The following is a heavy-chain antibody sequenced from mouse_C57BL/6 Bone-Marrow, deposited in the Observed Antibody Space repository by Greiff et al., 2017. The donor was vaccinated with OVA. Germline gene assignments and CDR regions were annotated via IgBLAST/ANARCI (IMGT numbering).Heavy chain of an antibody. Sequence: VQLQQSGAELVRPGASVKLSCKASGYTFTDYYINWVKQRPGQGLEWIARIYPGSGNTYCNEKFKGKATLTAEKSSSTAYMQLSSLTSEDSAVYFCARYYGSFYWYFDVWGTGTTVTVSS. D-gene: IGHD1-1*01. CDR3: ARYYGSFYWYFDV. CDR1: GYTFTDYY. J-gene: IGHJ1*03. CDR2: IYPGSGNT. V-gene: IGHV1-76*01.